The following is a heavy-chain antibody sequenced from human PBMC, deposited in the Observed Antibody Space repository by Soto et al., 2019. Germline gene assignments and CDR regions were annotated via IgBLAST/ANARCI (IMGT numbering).Heavy chain of an antibody. CDR3: ARYRREAVAGYTLDN. J-gene: IGHJ4*02. V-gene: IGHV4-34*12. Sequence: SETLSLICTVYARSFSGYYWSWIRQSPGKGLEWIGEVIHTGSTNYNPSLKSRVTISEDTSKSQFSLKVNSMTAADTAVYYCARYRREAVAGYTLDNWGQGILVTVSS. CDR2: VIHTGST. D-gene: IGHD6-13*01. CDR1: ARSFSGYY.